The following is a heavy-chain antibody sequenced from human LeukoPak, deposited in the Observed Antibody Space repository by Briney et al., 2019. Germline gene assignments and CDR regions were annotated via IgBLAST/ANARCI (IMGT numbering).Heavy chain of an antibody. CDR2: ISTYNGNT. J-gene: IGHJ4*02. V-gene: IGHV1-18*01. D-gene: IGHD1-26*01. Sequence: ASVKVSCKASGYTFTSYDINWVRQAPGQGLEWMGWISTYNGNTDYVQKIQGRVTMTTDTSTSTAYMELRSLRSDDTAVYYCARVYSGSYGSFDYWGQGTLVTVSS. CDR3: ARVYSGSYGSFDY. CDR1: GYTFTSYD.